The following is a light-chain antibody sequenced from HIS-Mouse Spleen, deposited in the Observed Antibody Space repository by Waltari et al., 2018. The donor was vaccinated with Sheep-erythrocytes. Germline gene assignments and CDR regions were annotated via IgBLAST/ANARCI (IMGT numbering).Light chain of an antibody. CDR2: DVS. CDR3: CSYAGSYNHV. CDR1: SSDVGGYNY. J-gene: IGLJ1*01. Sequence: QSALTQPRSVSGSPGQSVAISCTGTSSDVGGYNYVSWYQQHPGQAPKPMIYDVSKRPSGVPDRFPGSKSGNTASLTISGLQAEDEADYYCCSYAGSYNHVFATGTKVTVL. V-gene: IGLV2-11*01.